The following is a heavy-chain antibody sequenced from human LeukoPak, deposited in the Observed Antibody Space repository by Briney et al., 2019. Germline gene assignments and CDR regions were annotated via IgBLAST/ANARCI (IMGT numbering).Heavy chain of an antibody. Sequence: SETQSLTCTVSGGSISSYYWSWIRQPAGKGLEWIGRIYTSGSTNYNPSLKSRVTMSVDTSKNQFSLKLSSVTAADTAVYYCARDGWIGGYNWFDPWGQGTLVTVSS. CDR1: GGSISSYY. J-gene: IGHJ5*02. CDR2: IYTSGST. CDR3: ARDGWIGGYNWFDP. D-gene: IGHD2-2*03. V-gene: IGHV4-4*07.